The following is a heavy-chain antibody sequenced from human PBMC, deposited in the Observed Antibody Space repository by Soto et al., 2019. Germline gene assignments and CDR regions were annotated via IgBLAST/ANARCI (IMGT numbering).Heavy chain of an antibody. J-gene: IGHJ5*02. CDR1: GYTFTNYA. V-gene: IGHV1-3*01. Sequence: PSVKVSCKASGYTFTNYAMHWVRQAPGQRLEWMGWINAGNGNTKYSQQFQGRVTITMDTSASTAYMELSSLRSEDTAVYYCARGVWGFDPWGQGTLVTVSS. CDR3: ARGVWGFDP. D-gene: IGHD3-16*01. CDR2: INAGNGNT.